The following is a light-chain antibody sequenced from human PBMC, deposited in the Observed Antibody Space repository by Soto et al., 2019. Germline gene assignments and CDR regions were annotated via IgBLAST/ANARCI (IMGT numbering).Light chain of an antibody. J-gene: IGKJ4*01. CDR3: QQTSSFPLT. CDR2: GAS. V-gene: IGKV1-12*01. CDR1: QGISNW. Sequence: IPMTLSPSSVSASVGDSVTITCRASQGISNWLVWYQQKPGKAPNLLIYGASTLQSGVSSRFSGTGSGTDFTLTITNLQPEDFAIYFCQQTSSFPLTFGGGTKV.